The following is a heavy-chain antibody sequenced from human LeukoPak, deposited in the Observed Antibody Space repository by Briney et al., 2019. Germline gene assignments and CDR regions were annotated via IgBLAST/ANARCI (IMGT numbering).Heavy chain of an antibody. CDR2: IIPIFGTA. Sequence: SVKVSCKASGGTFSSYAISWARQAPGQGLEWMGGIIPIFGTANYAQKFQGRVTITADESTSTAYMELSSLRSEDTAVYYCTVSYDYGDENWFDPWGQGTLVTVSS. J-gene: IGHJ5*02. CDR1: GGTFSSYA. CDR3: TVSYDYGDENWFDP. D-gene: IGHD4-17*01. V-gene: IGHV1-69*01.